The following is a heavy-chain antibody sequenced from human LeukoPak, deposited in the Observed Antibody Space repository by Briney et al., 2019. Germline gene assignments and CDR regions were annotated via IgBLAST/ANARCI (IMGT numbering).Heavy chain of an antibody. D-gene: IGHD5-18*01. J-gene: IGHJ4*02. CDR3: ARERVDTAMALDY. CDR1: GFTFSSYG. V-gene: IGHV3-33*01. Sequence: PGGSLRLSCEASGFTFSSYGMHWVRQAPGKGLEWVAVIWYDGSNKYYADSVKGRFTISRDNSKNTLYLQMNGLRAEDTAVYYCARERVDTAMALDYWGQGTLVTVSS. CDR2: IWYDGSNK.